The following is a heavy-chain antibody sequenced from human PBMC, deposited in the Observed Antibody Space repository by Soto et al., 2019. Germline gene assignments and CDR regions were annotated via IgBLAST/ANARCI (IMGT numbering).Heavy chain of an antibody. CDR2: ITEDGSGT. Sequence: GGSLRLSCATSGFTFSSYPIHWVRQAPGKGPVWVSRITEDGSGTTYADSVKGHFTVTRDNAKNTMYLQMSGLGAEDTAVYHCVRGTNGWRGMDYWGQGTLVTVS. D-gene: IGHD2-8*01. CDR1: GFTFSSYP. V-gene: IGHV3-74*01. J-gene: IGHJ4*02. CDR3: VRGTNGWRGMDY.